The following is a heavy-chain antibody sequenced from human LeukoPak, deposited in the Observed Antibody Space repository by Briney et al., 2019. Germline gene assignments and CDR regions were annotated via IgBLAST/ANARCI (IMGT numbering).Heavy chain of an antibody. CDR2: ISYDGSNK. CDR1: GFTFSSYG. V-gene: IGHV3-30*03. Sequence: PGGSLRLSCAASGFTFSSYGMHWVRQAPGKGLEWVAVISYDGSNKYYADSVKGRFTISRDNSKNTLYLQMNSLRAEDTAVYYCARGVRIAAELFDYWGQGTLVTVSS. CDR3: ARGVRIAAELFDY. J-gene: IGHJ4*02. D-gene: IGHD6-13*01.